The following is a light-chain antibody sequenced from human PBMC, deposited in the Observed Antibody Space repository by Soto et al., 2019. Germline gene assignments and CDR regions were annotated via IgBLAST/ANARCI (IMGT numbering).Light chain of an antibody. V-gene: IGKV1-5*03. J-gene: IGKJ1*01. CDR2: KAS. CDR3: QQYNTYPPWT. Sequence: DIQMTQSPSTLSASVGDRVTITCRASQSISSWLAWYQQKPGKAPTLLIYKASSLESTDPSRFSGSGSGTEFTLTISSLQPDDFATYYCQQYNTYPPWTFGQGTKVEVK. CDR1: QSISSW.